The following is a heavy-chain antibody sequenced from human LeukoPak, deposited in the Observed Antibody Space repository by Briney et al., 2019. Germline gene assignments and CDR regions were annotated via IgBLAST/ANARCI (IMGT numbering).Heavy chain of an antibody. J-gene: IGHJ6*02. V-gene: IGHV3-30-3*01. CDR1: GFTFSSYA. Sequence: PGGSLRLSCAASGFTFSSYAMHWVRQAPGKGLEWVAVISYDGSNKYYADSVKGRFTISRDNSKNTLYLQMNGLRAEDTAVYYCARVYSGVYYYYGMDVWGQGTTVTVSS. D-gene: IGHD3-3*01. CDR2: ISYDGSNK. CDR3: ARVYSGVYYYYGMDV.